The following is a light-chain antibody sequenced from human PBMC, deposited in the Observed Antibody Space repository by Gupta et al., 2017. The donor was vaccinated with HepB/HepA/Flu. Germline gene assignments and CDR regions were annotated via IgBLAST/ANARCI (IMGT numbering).Light chain of an antibody. Sequence: QSALTQPASVSGSPGQSITMSCTGTSSDVGGYDYVSWYQQYPGKAPKLMIYDVSNRPSGVSSLFSGSKSGNTATLTISGLQAEDEADYYCSSYTSSSRVIFGGGTTLTVL. CDR3: SSYTSSSRVI. J-gene: IGLJ2*01. V-gene: IGLV2-14*03. CDR1: SSDVGGYDY. CDR2: DVS.